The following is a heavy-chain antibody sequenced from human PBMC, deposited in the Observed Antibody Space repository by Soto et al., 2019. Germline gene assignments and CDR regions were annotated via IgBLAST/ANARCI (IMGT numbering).Heavy chain of an antibody. V-gene: IGHV3-66*01. CDR2: IYSGGTI. J-gene: IGHJ4*02. CDR3: ARDHHLNDY. CDR1: GFTVSSSY. Sequence: EVRLVESGGGLVQPGGSLRLSCAASGFTVSSSYLSWVRQAPGKGLEWVSIIYSGGTIYYADSVKGRFTISRDNSKNTLSLQMSSLRAEDTAVYYCARDHHLNDYWGQGILVTVSS.